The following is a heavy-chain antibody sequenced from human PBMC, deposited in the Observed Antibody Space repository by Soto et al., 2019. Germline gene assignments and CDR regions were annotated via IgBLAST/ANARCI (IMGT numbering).Heavy chain of an antibody. Sequence: EVQLVESGGGLVKPGGSLRLSCAASGFTFSSYSMNWVRQAPGKGLEWVSSISSSSSYIYYADSVKGRFTISRDNAKNSVYLQMNSLRAEDTPVYYCARGGGYCSSTSCYSSWFAPWVQGSMVTVSS. D-gene: IGHD2-2*01. J-gene: IGHJ5*02. CDR3: ARGGGYCSSTSCYSSWFAP. CDR1: GFTFSSYS. V-gene: IGHV3-21*01. CDR2: ISSSSSYI.